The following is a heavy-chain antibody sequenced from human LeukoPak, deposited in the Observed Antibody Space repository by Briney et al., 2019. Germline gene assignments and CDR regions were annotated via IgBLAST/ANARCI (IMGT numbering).Heavy chain of an antibody. V-gene: IGHV4-39*01. CDR3: ARHAIDGSGYYFDYFDY. Sequence: SETLSLTCTVSGGSISSSSYYWGWIRQPPGKGLEWIGSIYYSGSTYYNPSLKSRVTISVDTSKNQFSLKLTSVTAADTAVYYCARHAIDGSGYYFDYFDYWGQGTLVTVSS. J-gene: IGHJ4*02. D-gene: IGHD3-22*01. CDR2: IYYSGST. CDR1: GGSISSSSYY.